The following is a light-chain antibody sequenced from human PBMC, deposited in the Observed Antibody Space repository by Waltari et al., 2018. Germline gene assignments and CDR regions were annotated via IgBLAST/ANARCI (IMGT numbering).Light chain of an antibody. Sequence: QSALTQPASVPGSPGQSITISCTAVNSNVDILHLVSWYQHHPGRNPRLLIYGISQRPSGISNRFSGSKSGNTASLTISGLQPEDEADYFCCSFAGYGIYVFGSGTQVSVL. CDR2: GIS. CDR3: CSFAGYGIYV. CDR1: NSNVDILHL. V-gene: IGLV2-23*02. J-gene: IGLJ1*01.